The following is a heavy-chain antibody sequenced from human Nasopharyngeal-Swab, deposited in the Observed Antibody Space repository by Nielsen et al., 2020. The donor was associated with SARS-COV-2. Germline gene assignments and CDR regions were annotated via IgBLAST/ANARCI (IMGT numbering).Heavy chain of an antibody. V-gene: IGHV4-4*08. Sequence: SETLSLTCTVSGGSISSYYWSWIRQPPGKGLEWIGRIYTSGSTNYNPSLKSRVTISVDTSKNQFSLKLSSVTAADTAVYYCARDRNSYGSLYNWFDPWGQGTLVTVSS. CDR3: ARDRNSYGSLYNWFDP. J-gene: IGHJ5*02. CDR2: IYTSGST. CDR1: GGSISSYY. D-gene: IGHD5-18*01.